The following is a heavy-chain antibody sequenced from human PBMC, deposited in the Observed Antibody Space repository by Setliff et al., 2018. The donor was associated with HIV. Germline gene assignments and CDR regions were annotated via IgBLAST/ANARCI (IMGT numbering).Heavy chain of an antibody. J-gene: IGHJ4*02. CDR3: AREGSPIYYFDY. Sequence: VKVSCKASGYLFTGYYMHWVRQAPGQGLEWMGWINVNSGGTKYAQKFQGRVTMTRDTSISTAYMEVSSLRSNDTAVYYCAREGSPIYYFDYWSQGTLVTVSS. CDR2: INVNSGGT. D-gene: IGHD3-10*01. CDR1: GYLFTGYY. V-gene: IGHV1-2*02.